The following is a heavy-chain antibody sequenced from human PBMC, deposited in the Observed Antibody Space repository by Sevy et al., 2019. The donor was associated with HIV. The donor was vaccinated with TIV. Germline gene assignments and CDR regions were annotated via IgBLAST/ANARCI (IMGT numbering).Heavy chain of an antibody. D-gene: IGHD3-22*01. CDR3: ARSNYYDSSGYRFGDAFDI. CDR2: ISSSSSYI. V-gene: IGHV3-21*01. Sequence: GGSLRLSCAASGFTFSSYSMNWVRQAPGKGLEWVSSISSSSSYIYYADSVKGRFTISRDNAKNSLYLQMNSLRAEDTDVYYCARSNYYDSSGYRFGDAFDIWGQGTMVTVSS. CDR1: GFTFSSYS. J-gene: IGHJ3*02.